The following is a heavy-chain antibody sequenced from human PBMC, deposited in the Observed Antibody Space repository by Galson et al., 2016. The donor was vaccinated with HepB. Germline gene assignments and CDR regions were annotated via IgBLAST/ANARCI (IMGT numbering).Heavy chain of an antibody. V-gene: IGHV1-69*13. CDR1: GGNFRKSG. CDR2: IIPFYGAV. Sequence: SVKVSCKASGGNFRKSGFSWVRQAPGQGLEWMGGIIPFYGAVNYAQKFQGRVTISADESTSTVYMEMSSLRSEDTAMYYCARDRYNYDSGRYSYYGMDAWGQGTTVTVSS. CDR3: ARDRYNYDSGRYSYYGMDA. J-gene: IGHJ6*02. D-gene: IGHD3-16*02.